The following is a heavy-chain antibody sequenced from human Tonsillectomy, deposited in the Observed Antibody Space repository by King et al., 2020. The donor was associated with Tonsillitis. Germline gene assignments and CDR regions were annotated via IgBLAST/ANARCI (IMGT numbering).Heavy chain of an antibody. V-gene: IGHV3-23*03. CDR3: AKGAIAATGENFDS. CDR1: GFTFSNYA. CDR2: IYSGGSRT. D-gene: IGHD6-13*01. J-gene: IGHJ4*02. Sequence: VQLVESGGGLVQPGGSLRLSCAASGFTFSNYAMSWVRQAPGKGLEWVSLIYSGGSRTFYADSVKGRFTISRDYSKNKLYLQMNSLKAEDTDVYYCAKGAIAATGENFDSWGQGTLVTVSS.